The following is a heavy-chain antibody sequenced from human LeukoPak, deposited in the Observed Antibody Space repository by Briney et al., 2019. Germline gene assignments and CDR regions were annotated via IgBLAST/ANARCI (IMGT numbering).Heavy chain of an antibody. CDR2: ISGGGVST. D-gene: IGHD6-13*01. J-gene: IGHJ3*02. Sequence: HPGGSLRLSCVASGFTFSSYTMSWVRQTPGKGLEWVSTISGGGVSTYYADSVKGRFTISRDNAKNSLYLQMNSLRAEDTAVYYCARAQYGDSSSWYMDGNAFDIWGQGTMVTVSS. V-gene: IGHV3-23*01. CDR1: GFTFSSYT. CDR3: ARAQYGDSSSWYMDGNAFDI.